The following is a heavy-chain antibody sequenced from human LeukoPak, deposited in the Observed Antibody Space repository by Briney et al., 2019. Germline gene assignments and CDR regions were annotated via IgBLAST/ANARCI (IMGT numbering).Heavy chain of an antibody. J-gene: IGHJ4*02. Sequence: GGSLRLSCAASGFTFSSYAVSWVRQAPGKGLEWVSAISGSGGSTYYADSVKGRFTVSRDNAENSLYLQMNSLRAEDTAMYYCARQGSEIDYWGQGTLVTVSS. CDR2: ISGSGGST. V-gene: IGHV3-23*01. CDR1: GFTFSSYA. CDR3: ARQGSEIDY.